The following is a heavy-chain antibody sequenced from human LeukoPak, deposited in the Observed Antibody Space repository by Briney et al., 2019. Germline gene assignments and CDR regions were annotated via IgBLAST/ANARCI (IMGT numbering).Heavy chain of an antibody. Sequence: GGSLRLSCAASGFTFDDYGMSWVRQAPGKGLEWVAFIPYDETDKFYTDSVKGRFTISRDNSKSTLYLQMNSLRPEDTATYYCARGGPRDDVLTPPVDCWGQGTLVSVSS. D-gene: IGHD3-9*01. CDR3: ARGGPRDDVLTPPVDC. CDR2: IPYDETDK. CDR1: GFTFDDYG. V-gene: IGHV3-30*03. J-gene: IGHJ4*02.